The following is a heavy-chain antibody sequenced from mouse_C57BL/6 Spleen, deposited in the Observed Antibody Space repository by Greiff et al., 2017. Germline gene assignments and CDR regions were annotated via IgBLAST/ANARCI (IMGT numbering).Heavy chain of an antibody. J-gene: IGHJ4*01. CDR3: ARSPYYYGPMDY. Sequence: VQLQQSGTELVKPGASVKLSCKASGYTFTSYWMHWVKQRPGQGLEWIGNINPSNGGTNYNEKFKSKATLTVDKSSSTAYMQLSSLTSADSAVYSCARSPYYYGPMDYWGQGTSVTVSS. D-gene: IGHD1-1*01. CDR2: INPSNGGT. CDR1: GYTFTSYW. V-gene: IGHV1-53*01.